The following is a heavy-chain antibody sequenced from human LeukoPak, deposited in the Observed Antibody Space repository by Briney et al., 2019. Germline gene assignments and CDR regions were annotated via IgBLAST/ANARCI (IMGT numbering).Heavy chain of an antibody. V-gene: IGHV3-23*01. Sequence: GGSLRLSCAASGFTFSSYAMSWVRQAPGKGLEWVSAISGSGGSTYYADSVRGRFTISRDNSKNTLYLQMNSLRAEDTAVYYCAKTRPLDSSSWSHGDYWGQGTLVTVSS. CDR3: AKTRPLDSSSWSHGDY. J-gene: IGHJ4*02. D-gene: IGHD6-13*01. CDR1: GFTFSSYA. CDR2: ISGSGGST.